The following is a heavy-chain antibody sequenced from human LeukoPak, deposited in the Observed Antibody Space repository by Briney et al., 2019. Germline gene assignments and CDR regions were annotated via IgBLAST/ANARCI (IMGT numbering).Heavy chain of an antibody. CDR1: GGSISSGDYY. J-gene: IGHJ6*02. Sequence: SETLSLTCTVSGGSISSGDYYWSWIRQPPGKGLEWIGYIYYSGSTYYNPSLKSRVTISVDTSKNQFSLKLSSVTAADTPVYYCARVGYFYYYYGMDVWGQGPTVTVSS. CDR3: ARVGYFYYYYGMDV. V-gene: IGHV4-30-4*01. D-gene: IGHD3-10*01. CDR2: IYYSGST.